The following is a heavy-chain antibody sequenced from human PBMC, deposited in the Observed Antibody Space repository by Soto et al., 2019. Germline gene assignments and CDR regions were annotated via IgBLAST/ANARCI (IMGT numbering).Heavy chain of an antibody. CDR2: INAGNGNT. J-gene: IGHJ4*02. Sequence: GSSVKVSCKASGYTFTSYAMHCVRQAPGQRLEWMGWINAGNGNTKYSQKFQGRVTITRDTSASTAYMELSSLRSEDTAAYYCARDRYCSGGSCTPSYFDYWGQGTLVTVSS. CDR1: GYTFTSYA. D-gene: IGHD2-15*01. V-gene: IGHV1-3*01. CDR3: ARDRYCSGGSCTPSYFDY.